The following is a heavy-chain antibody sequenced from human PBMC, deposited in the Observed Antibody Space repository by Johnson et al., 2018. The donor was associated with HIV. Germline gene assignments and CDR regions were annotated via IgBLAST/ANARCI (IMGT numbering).Heavy chain of an antibody. Sequence: QVQLVESGGGVVQPGGSLRLSCAASGFTFSSYGMHWVRQAPGKGLEWVAFIRYDGSNKYYADSVKGRFTISRDNSKNTLYLQMNSLRAEDTAVYYCARVSGELDDAFDIWGQGTMVTVSS. CDR2: IRYDGSNK. CDR1: GFTFSSYG. V-gene: IGHV3-30*02. J-gene: IGHJ3*02. D-gene: IGHD1-26*01. CDR3: ARVSGELDDAFDI.